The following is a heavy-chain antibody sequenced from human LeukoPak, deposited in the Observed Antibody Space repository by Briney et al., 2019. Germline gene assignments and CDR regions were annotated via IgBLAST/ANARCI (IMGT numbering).Heavy chain of an antibody. CDR1: GYTFTGYY. Sequence: ASVKVSCKASGYTFTGYYMHWVRQAPGQGLEWMGWISAYNGNTNYAQKLQGRVTMTTDTSTSTAYMELRSLRSDDTAVYYCARRESGYYRCWGQGTLVTVSS. J-gene: IGHJ4*02. V-gene: IGHV1-18*04. CDR2: ISAYNGNT. CDR3: ARRESGYYRC. D-gene: IGHD3-22*01.